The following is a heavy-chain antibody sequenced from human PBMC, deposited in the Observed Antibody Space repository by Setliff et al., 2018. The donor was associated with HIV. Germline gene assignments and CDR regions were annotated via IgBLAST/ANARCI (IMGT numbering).Heavy chain of an antibody. V-gene: IGHV4-59*01. CDR2: IYYSGST. CDR1: GGSISSYY. CDR3: ARSGGPTFDP. Sequence: PSETLSLTCTASGGSISSYYWSWIRQPPGKGLEWIGYIYYSGSTNYNTSLKSRVTISVDTSKNQFSLKLNSVTAADTAVYYCARSGGPTFDPWGQGTLVTSPQ. J-gene: IGHJ5*02. D-gene: IGHD3-16*01.